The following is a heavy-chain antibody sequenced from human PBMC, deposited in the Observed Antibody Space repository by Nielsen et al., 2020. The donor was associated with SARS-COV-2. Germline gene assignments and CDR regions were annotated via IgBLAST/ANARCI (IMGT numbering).Heavy chain of an antibody. V-gene: IGHV4-34*01. CDR1: GGSFSGYY. J-gene: IGHJ4*02. CDR2: INHSGST. D-gene: IGHD5-12*01. CDR3: ARGGRGYSGSWGY. Sequence: SETLSLTCAVYGGSFSGYYWSWIRQPPGKGLEWIGEINHSGSTNYNPSLKSRVTISVDTSKNQFSLKLSSVTAAATAVYYCARGGRGYSGSWGYWGQGTLVTVSS.